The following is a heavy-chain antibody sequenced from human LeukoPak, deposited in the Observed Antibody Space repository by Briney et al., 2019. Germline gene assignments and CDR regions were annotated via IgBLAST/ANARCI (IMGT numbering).Heavy chain of an antibody. D-gene: IGHD1-26*01. CDR3: ARVSVDSGSYSLDY. V-gene: IGHV4-39*07. CDR1: GGSISSSSYY. Sequence: SETLSLTCTVSGGSISSSSYYWGWIRQPPGKGLEWVGSIYYSGNTYYNPSLKSRVTISVDTSKNQFSLKLSSVTAADTAVYYCARVSVDSGSYSLDYWGQGTLVTVSS. CDR2: IYYSGNT. J-gene: IGHJ4*02.